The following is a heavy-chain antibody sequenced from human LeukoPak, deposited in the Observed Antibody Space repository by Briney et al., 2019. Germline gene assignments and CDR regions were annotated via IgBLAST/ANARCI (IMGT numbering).Heavy chain of an antibody. CDR1: GYSFTSYW. J-gene: IGHJ4*02. CDR2: IYHGDSDT. Sequence: GESLKISCKGSGYSFTSYWIGWVRQMPGKGLEWMGVIYHGDSDTRYSPSFQSQVTISADKSISTAYLQWSSLKASDTAMYYCARVNSLGDSSGPVDYWGQGTLVTVSS. V-gene: IGHV5-51*01. D-gene: IGHD6-25*01. CDR3: ARVNSLGDSSGPVDY.